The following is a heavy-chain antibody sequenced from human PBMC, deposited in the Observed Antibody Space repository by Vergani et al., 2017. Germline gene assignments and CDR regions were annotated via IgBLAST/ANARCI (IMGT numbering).Heavy chain of an antibody. CDR2: IDRNSATKYPV. D-gene: IGHD3-9*01. J-gene: IGHJ6*02. Sequence: VEAGGGLVQPGGSLRLSCAASGFLFQDFAFHWVRQVSGRGLEWVSGIDRNSATKYPVKYGNSMEGRFIISRDNAKKAVFLQMNSLRAEDTAVYYCAKDMDDILTGYYFYYYYGMDVWGQGTTVTVSS. CDR1: GFLFQDFA. CDR3: AKDMDDILTGYYFYYYYGMDV. V-gene: IGHV3-9*01.